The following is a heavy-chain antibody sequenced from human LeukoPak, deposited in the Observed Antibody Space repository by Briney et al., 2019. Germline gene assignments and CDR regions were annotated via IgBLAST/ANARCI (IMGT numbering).Heavy chain of an antibody. D-gene: IGHD1-26*01. J-gene: IGHJ4*02. CDR3: ARGLWWELPFDY. V-gene: IGHV4-34*01. CDR1: GGSFSGYY. CDR2: INHSGST. Sequence: KPSETLSLTCAVYGGSFSGYYWSWIRQPPGKGLEWIGEINHSGSTNYNPSLKSRVTISVDTSKNQFSLKLSSVTAADTAVYYCARGLWWELPFDYWGQGTLVTVSS.